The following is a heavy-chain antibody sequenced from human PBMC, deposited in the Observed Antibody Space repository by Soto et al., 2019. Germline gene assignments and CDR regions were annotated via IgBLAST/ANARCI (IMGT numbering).Heavy chain of an antibody. V-gene: IGHV1-18*01. J-gene: IGHJ3*02. CDR1: GYTFTSYG. Sequence: QVQLVQSGAEVKKPGASVKVSCKASGYTFTSYGVSWVRQAPGEGLEWMGWISGYNGNTNYAQKFQGRVTMTIDTSTTTAYMELRRLRSDDTAVYYCARDSFRLGAFDIWGQGTMVTVSS. CDR2: ISGYNGNT. CDR3: ARDSFRLGAFDI. D-gene: IGHD3-16*02.